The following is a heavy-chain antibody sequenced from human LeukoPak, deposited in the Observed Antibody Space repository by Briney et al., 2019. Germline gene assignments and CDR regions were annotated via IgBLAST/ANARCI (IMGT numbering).Heavy chain of an antibody. D-gene: IGHD6-13*01. V-gene: IGHV3-23*01. J-gene: IGHJ6*02. CDR3: AKVGSSMSFYYYYGVDV. Sequence: GGSLRLSCAASGFSFSSYAMSWVRQAPGKGLEWVSAISGSGGTTNYADSVKGRFTISRDNSKDTLYLQMDSLRAEDTAVYYCAKVGSSMSFYYYYGVDVWGQGTTVTVSS. CDR1: GFSFSSYA. CDR2: ISGSGGTT.